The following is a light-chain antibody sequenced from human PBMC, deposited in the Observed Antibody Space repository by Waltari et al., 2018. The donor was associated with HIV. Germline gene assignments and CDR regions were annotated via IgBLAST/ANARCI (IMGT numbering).Light chain of an antibody. CDR3: QQYYTAPWT. Sequence: DVVMTQSPDSLAVSLGERATINCKSSQTLLYSSNKKNYLAWCQQRPGHPPKLLLYWASTRESGVPDRFSGSGSGTHFTLTISSLQAEDVAVYYCQQYYTAPWTFGQGTEVGL. CDR1: QTLLYSSNKKNY. CDR2: WAS. J-gene: IGKJ1*01. V-gene: IGKV4-1*01.